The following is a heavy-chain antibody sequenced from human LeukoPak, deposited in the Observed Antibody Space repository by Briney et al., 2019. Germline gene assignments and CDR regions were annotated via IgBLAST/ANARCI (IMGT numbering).Heavy chain of an antibody. J-gene: IGHJ4*02. D-gene: IGHD3-10*01. CDR3: ANYYGSGSYYPDFDY. CDR1: GFTFSSYA. CDR2: ISGSGGTI. V-gene: IGHV3-23*01. Sequence: PGGSLRLSCAASGFTFSSYAMSWVRQAPGKGLEWVSVISGSGGTIYYADSVKGRFTISRDNSKNTLYLQMNSLRAEDTAVYYCANYYGSGSYYPDFDYWGQGTLVTVSS.